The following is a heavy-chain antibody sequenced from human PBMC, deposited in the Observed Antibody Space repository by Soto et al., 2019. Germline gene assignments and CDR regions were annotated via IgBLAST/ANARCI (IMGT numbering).Heavy chain of an antibody. CDR1: GYTFTSYY. J-gene: IGHJ6*03. V-gene: IGHV1-46*03. Sequence: ASVKVSCQASGYTFTSYYMHWVRQAPGQGLEWMGIINPSGGSTSYAQKFQGRVTMTRDTSTSTVYMELSSLRSEDTAVYYRARGLGYCSSTSCYVDYYYYMDVWGKGTTVTVSS. D-gene: IGHD2-2*01. CDR2: INPSGGST. CDR3: ARGLGYCSSTSCYVDYYYYMDV.